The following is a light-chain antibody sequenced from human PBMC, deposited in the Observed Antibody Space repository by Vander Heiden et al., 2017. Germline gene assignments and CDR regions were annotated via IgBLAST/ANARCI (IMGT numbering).Light chain of an antibody. CDR1: QGISSY. Sequence: AIRMTQSPSSFSASTGDRVTITCRASQGISSYLAWYQQKPGKAPKLLIYAASTLQSGVPSRFSGSGSGTDFTLTISCLQSEDFATYYCQQDDSYPQTFGPETKVEI. V-gene: IGKV1-8*01. CDR3: QQDDSYPQT. J-gene: IGKJ1*01. CDR2: AAS.